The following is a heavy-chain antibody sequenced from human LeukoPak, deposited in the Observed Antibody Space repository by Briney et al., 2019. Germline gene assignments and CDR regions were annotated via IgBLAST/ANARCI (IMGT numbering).Heavy chain of an antibody. J-gene: IGHJ4*02. CDR3: ARDTPLAPPGNSFDY. D-gene: IGHD5-24*01. Sequence: GGSLRLSCTASGFTFGDYAMSWFRQAPGKGLEWVSYISSSGSTIYYADSVQGRFTISRDNAKNSLYLQMNSLRAEDTAVYYCARDTPLAPPGNSFDYWGQGTLVTVSS. CDR2: ISSSGSTI. CDR1: GFTFGDYA. V-gene: IGHV3-48*03.